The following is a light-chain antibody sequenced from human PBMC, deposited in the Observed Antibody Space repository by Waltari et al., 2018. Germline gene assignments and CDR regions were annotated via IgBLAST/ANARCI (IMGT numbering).Light chain of an antibody. J-gene: IGKJ5*01. V-gene: IGKV3-11*01. CDR3: QQRNNWLIT. CDR1: QSVYKY. Sequence: EAVLTQSPGTLSLFPGERATLSCRASQSVYKYLAWYQQKPGQAPRLLIYDATKRATGIPARFSVSGSETDFSLTISSLEPEDFAVYYCQQRNNWLITFGQGTRLEIK. CDR2: DAT.